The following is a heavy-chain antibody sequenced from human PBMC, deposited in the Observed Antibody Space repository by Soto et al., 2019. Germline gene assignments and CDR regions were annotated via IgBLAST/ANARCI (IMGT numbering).Heavy chain of an antibody. CDR2: ISGSGAGT. D-gene: IGHD5-12*01. Sequence: GSLRLSCAASGFSFGNYAMSWVRQAPGKGLEWVSAISGSGAGTYYADSVKGRFTISRDNSKNTIYLQMNSLRPEDTAVYYCAKGLGLWSEDGYNFYDYWGQGTLVTV. CDR1: GFSFGNYA. CDR3: AKGLGLWSEDGYNFYDY. J-gene: IGHJ4*02. V-gene: IGHV3-23*01.